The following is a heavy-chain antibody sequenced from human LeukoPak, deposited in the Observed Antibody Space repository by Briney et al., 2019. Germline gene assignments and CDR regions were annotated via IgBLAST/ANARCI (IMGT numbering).Heavy chain of an antibody. Sequence: SETLSLTCAVSNYPITSDYYWVWIRQPPGQGLEWIDQIFHSGIAHYSPSLKSRVTMSVDTSRSQFSVNLNSVTAADTAVYFCGRAGFGTAYNRFYYYMDVWGKGTTVTVSS. CDR2: IFHSGIA. CDR3: GRAGFGTAYNRFYYYMDV. J-gene: IGHJ6*03. D-gene: IGHD3-16*01. CDR1: NYPITSDYY. V-gene: IGHV4-38-2*01.